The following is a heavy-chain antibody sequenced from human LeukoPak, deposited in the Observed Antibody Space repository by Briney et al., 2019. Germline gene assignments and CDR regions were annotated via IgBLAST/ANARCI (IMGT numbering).Heavy chain of an antibody. CDR2: IYPGDSDT. V-gene: IGHV5-51*01. Sequence: GESLKISCKGSGYTFTSYWIAWVRQMHGKGLEWMGIIYPGDSDTRYSPSFQGQVIVSVDKSVSTAYLRWSSLKASDTAIYYCARLPRAYHYDSSGYYPYYFDYWGQGTLVTVSS. J-gene: IGHJ4*02. CDR3: ARLPRAYHYDSSGYYPYYFDY. CDR1: GYTFTSYW. D-gene: IGHD3-22*01.